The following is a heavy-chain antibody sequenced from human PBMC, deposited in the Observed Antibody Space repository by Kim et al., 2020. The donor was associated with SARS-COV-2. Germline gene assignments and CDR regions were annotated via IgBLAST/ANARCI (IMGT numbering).Heavy chain of an antibody. CDR3: ARDLKIAVAAKWHYYYGMDV. CDR1: GFTFSSYA. Sequence: LRLSCAASGFTFSSYAMHWVRQAPGKGLEWVAVISYDGSNKYYADSVKGRFTISRDNSKNTLYLQMNSLRAEDTAVYYCARDLKIAVAAKWHYYYGMDVWGQGTTVTVSS. D-gene: IGHD6-19*01. J-gene: IGHJ6*02. V-gene: IGHV3-30*04. CDR2: ISYDGSNK.